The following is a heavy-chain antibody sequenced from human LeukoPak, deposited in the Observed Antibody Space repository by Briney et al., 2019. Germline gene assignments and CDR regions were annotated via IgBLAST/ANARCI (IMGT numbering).Heavy chain of an antibody. V-gene: IGHV4-30-2*01. CDR1: GGSISSGGYS. J-gene: IGHJ4*02. CDR2: IYHSGST. Sequence: TLSLTCAVSGGSISSGGYSWSWIRQPPGKGLEWIGYIYHSGSTYYNPSLKSRVTISVDRSKNQFSLKLSSVTAADTAVYYCASRSAMVRGYDYWGQGTVDTVSS. CDR3: ASRSAMVRGYDY. D-gene: IGHD5-18*01.